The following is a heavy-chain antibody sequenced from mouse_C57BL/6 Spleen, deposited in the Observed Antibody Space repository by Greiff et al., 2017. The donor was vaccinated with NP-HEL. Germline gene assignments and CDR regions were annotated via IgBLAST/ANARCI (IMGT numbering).Heavy chain of an antibody. D-gene: IGHD2-5*01. Sequence: EVKLQESGPGLVKPSQSLSLTCSVTGYSITSGYYWNWIRQFPGNKLEWMGYISYDGSNNYNPSLKNRISITRDTSKNQFFLKLNSVTTEDTATYYCARDAPYYSNYDGVWFAYWGQGTLVTVSA. CDR2: ISYDGSN. CDR3: ARDAPYYSNYDGVWFAY. V-gene: IGHV3-6*01. CDR1: GYSITSGYY. J-gene: IGHJ3*01.